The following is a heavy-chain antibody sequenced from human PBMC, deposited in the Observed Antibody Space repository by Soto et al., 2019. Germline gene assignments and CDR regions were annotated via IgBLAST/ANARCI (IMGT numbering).Heavy chain of an antibody. CDR2: IFHSGIS. CDR1: GGSITTVGYS. V-gene: IGHV4-30-2*01. CDR3: ARRISARTYYFDY. D-gene: IGHD6-6*01. Sequence: SETLSLTCAVSGGSITTVGYSWSWIRQPPGKGLEWIGYIFHSGISYSNPSLKGRVTMSVDGSKNRFSLRLSSVTAADTAVYYCARRISARTYYFDYWGQGTLVTV. J-gene: IGHJ4*02.